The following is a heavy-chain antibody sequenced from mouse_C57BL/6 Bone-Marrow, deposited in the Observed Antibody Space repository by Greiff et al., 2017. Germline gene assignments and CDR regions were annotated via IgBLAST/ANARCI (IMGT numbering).Heavy chain of an antibody. CDR2: IDPETGGT. D-gene: IGHD1-1*01. J-gene: IGHJ2*01. CDR1: GYTFTDYE. Sequence: VKLVESGAELVRPGASVTLSCKASGYTFTDYEMHWVKQKPVHGLEWIGAIDPETGGTAYNQKFKGKAILTADQSSSTAYMKLRSLTSEDSAVYYCTSLMVVEEDYWGQGTTLTVSS. V-gene: IGHV1-15*01. CDR3: TSLMVVEEDY.